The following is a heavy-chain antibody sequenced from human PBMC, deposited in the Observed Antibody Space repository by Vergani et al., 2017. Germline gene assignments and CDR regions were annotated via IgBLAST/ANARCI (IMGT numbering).Heavy chain of an antibody. CDR2: IRPYTGHT. D-gene: IGHD4-23*01. CDR1: SHTFQTYG. J-gene: IGHJ3*01. V-gene: IGHV1-18*01. Sequence: QVQLVQSGAELKKPGASVSVSCKGSSHTFQTYGISWVRQAPGKGLEWMAWIRPYTGHTIYAQKFQDRVTMTADTSTNTAYMELRSLRSDDTAVYFCAGVGPSNSEGTPTAFYVWGPGAIVTVSS. CDR3: AGVGPSNSEGTPTAFYV.